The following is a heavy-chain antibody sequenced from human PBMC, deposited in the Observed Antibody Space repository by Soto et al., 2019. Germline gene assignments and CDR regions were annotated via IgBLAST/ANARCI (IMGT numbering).Heavy chain of an antibody. V-gene: IGHV4-34*01. D-gene: IGHD6-13*01. Sequence: SETLSLICAVYGGSFSGYYWSWIRQPPGKGLEWIGEINHSGSTNYNPSLKSRVTISVDTSKNQFSLKLSSVTAADTAVYYCARGLTTPTAAGTSYFDYWGQGTLVTVSS. CDR2: INHSGST. CDR3: ARGLTTPTAAGTSYFDY. CDR1: GGSFSGYY. J-gene: IGHJ4*02.